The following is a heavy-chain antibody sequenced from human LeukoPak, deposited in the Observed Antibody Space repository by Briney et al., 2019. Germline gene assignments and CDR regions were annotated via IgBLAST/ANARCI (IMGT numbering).Heavy chain of an antibody. Sequence: QPGGSLRLSCAASGFTFSSYAMSWVRQAPGKGLEWVSAISGSGGSTYYADSVKGRFTISRDNSKNTLYLQMNSLRAEDTAVYYCAKDRGYSGYVRYYGMDVWGQGTTVTVSS. D-gene: IGHD5-12*01. V-gene: IGHV3-23*01. CDR3: AKDRGYSGYVRYYGMDV. J-gene: IGHJ6*02. CDR2: ISGSGGST. CDR1: GFTFSSYA.